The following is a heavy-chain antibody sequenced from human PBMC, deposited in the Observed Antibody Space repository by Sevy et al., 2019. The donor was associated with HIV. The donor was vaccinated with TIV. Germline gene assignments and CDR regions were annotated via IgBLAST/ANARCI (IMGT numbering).Heavy chain of an antibody. V-gene: IGHV3-20*04. Sequence: GGYLRLSCVASQLRFEDSDMNWVRQVPGKGLQWVYGINWNAAATSYTDSVKGRFTISRDNAKNTLYLQMDSLRGEDTGLYFCAKEKSCGGACYYFDYWGQGALVTVSS. D-gene: IGHD2-21*02. CDR3: AKEKSCGGACYYFDY. J-gene: IGHJ4*02. CDR1: QLRFEDSD. CDR2: INWNAAAT.